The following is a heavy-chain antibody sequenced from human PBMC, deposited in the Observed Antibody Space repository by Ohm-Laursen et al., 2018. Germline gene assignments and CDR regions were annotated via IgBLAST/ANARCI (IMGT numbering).Heavy chain of an antibody. Sequence: SDTLSLTCTVSGASMIDYYWNWIRQPPGKGLEWIGYIYYSGSTKYNPSLESRVTISLDTSRNQFSLRLTSLTAADTAVYYCAVSEVRYSFTYLADFWGQGTLVTVSS. CDR2: IYYSGST. CDR1: GASMIDYY. D-gene: IGHD3-9*01. V-gene: IGHV4-59*07. J-gene: IGHJ4*02. CDR3: AVSEVRYSFTYLADF.